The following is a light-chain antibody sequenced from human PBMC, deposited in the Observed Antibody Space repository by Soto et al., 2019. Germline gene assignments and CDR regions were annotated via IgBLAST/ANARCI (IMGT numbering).Light chain of an antibody. J-gene: IGLJ3*02. CDR3: QTCDSTTVV. CDR2: QDT. CDR1: KLGGKY. V-gene: IGLV3-1*01. Sequence: SYELTQPPSVSVSPGQTASITCSGDKLGGKYVCWYQQKPGQSPLLVIYQDTQRPSGIPERFSGSNSGNTATLTISGTQAMDEADYYCQTCDSTTVVFGGGTKLTVL.